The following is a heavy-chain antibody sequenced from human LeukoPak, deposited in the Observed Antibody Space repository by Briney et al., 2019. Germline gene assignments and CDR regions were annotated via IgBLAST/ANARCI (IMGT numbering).Heavy chain of an antibody. V-gene: IGHV3-64*01. CDR1: GFTFSSYA. Sequence: GGSLRLSCAASGFTFSSYAMHWVRQAPGKGLEYVSAISSNGGSTYYANSVKGRFTISRDNAKNSLYLQMNSLRAEDTAVYYCARLREITFGGVIGIDYWGQGTLVTVSS. CDR3: ARLREITFGGVIGIDY. J-gene: IGHJ4*02. CDR2: ISSNGGST. D-gene: IGHD3-16*02.